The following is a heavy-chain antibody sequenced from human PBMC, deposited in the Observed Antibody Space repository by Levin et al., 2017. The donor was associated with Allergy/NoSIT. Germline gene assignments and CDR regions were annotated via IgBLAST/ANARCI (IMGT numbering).Heavy chain of an antibody. Sequence: GGSLRLSCAASGFTFSSYSMNWVRQAPGKGLEWVSSISSSSSYIYYADSVKGRFTISRDNANNSLYLQMNSLRAEDTAVYYCARELTATYYSSSSLRSAFDIWGQGTMVTVSS. CDR3: ARELTATYYSSSSLRSAFDI. V-gene: IGHV3-21*01. CDR2: ISSSSSYI. J-gene: IGHJ3*02. CDR1: GFTFSSYS. D-gene: IGHD6-6*01.